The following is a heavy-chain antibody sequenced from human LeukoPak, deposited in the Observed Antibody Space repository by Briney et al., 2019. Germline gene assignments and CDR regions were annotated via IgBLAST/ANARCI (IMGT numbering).Heavy chain of an antibody. CDR3: ATYPTVVTNPAFDY. Sequence: ASVKVSCKVSGYTLTELSMHWVRQAPGKGLEWMGGFDPEDGETIYAQKFQGRVTMTEDTSTDTAYMELSSLRSEDTAVYYCATYPTVVTNPAFDYWGQGTLVTVSS. J-gene: IGHJ4*02. D-gene: IGHD4-23*01. CDR1: GYTLTELS. CDR2: FDPEDGET. V-gene: IGHV1-24*01.